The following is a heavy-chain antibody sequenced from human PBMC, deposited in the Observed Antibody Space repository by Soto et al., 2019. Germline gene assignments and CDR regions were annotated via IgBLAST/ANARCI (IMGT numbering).Heavy chain of an antibody. V-gene: IGHV5-10-1*01. D-gene: IGHD3-3*01. CDR1: GYSFTSYW. CDR3: ARQAPSITIFGVVTLNGMDV. J-gene: IGHJ6*02. CDR2: IDPSDSYT. Sequence: PGESLKISCQGSGYSFTSYWISWVRQMPGKGLEWMGRIDPSDSYTNYSPSFQGHVTISADKSISTAYLQWSSLKASDTAMYYCARQAPSITIFGVVTLNGMDVWGQGTTVTVSS.